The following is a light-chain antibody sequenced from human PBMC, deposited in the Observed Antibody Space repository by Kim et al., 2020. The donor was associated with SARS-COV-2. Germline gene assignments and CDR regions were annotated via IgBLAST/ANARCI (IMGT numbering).Light chain of an antibody. CDR1: YDISNY. CDR2: NAS. CDR3: QQCNSAPLT. V-gene: IGKV1-27*01. Sequence: DIQLTQSPSSLSASVGDRVTITCRASYDISNYVAWYQQKPGKVPTVLIYNASTLQSGVPSRFSGSGSGADFTLTISSLQPDDFATYYCQQCNSAPLTFGGGTKVDIK. J-gene: IGKJ4*01.